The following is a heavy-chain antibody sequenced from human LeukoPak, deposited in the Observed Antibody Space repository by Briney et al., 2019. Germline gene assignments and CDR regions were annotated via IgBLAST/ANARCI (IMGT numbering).Heavy chain of an antibody. CDR3: SKDSSSGSSYYFHGMEV. CDR2: ISYDGSNR. V-gene: IGHV3-30*18. J-gene: IGHJ6*02. CDR1: GINISSYG. Sequence: GRALRLSCAASGINISSYGMHWVRQAPGKGLEWVAVISYDGSNRYYADSVKGRFTISRDNSKNTLYLQMNSLTSEDTAVYYCSKDSSSGSSYYFHGMEVWGQGTTVTVSS. D-gene: IGHD3-10*01.